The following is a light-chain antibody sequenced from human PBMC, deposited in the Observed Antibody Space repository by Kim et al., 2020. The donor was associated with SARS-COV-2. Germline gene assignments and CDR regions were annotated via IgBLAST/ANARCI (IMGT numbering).Light chain of an antibody. CDR3: HHYGTSPPLT. CDR1: QSVSSSH. J-gene: IGKJ4*01. V-gene: IGKV3-20*01. CDR2: ATS. Sequence: PGRRPPLSCTASQSVSSSHLAWYQKTPGQAPRLLIYATSARATGSPDRLSGSGSGTDFTLTISSLEPEDFAVYYCHHYGTSPPLTFGGGTKVDIK.